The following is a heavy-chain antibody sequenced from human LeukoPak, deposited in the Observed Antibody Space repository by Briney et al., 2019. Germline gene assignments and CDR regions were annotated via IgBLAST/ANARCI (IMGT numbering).Heavy chain of an antibody. CDR3: ARDSRYCSSTSCYAPRYYYMDV. CDR1: GFTFSSYE. J-gene: IGHJ6*03. D-gene: IGHD2-2*01. Sequence: PGGSLRLSCAASGFTFSSYEMNWVRQAPGKGLEWVSYISSSGSTIYYADSVKGRFTISRDNAKNSLYLQMNSLRAEDTAVYYCARDSRYCSSTSCYAPRYYYMDVWGKGTTVTVSS. V-gene: IGHV3-48*03. CDR2: ISSSGSTI.